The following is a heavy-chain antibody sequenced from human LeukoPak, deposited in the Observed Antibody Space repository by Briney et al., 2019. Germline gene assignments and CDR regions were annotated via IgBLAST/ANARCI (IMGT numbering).Heavy chain of an antibody. D-gene: IGHD3-22*01. V-gene: IGHV4-4*07. Sequence: SETLSLTCTVSGGSISSYYWSRIRQPAGKGLEWIGRIYTSGSTNYNPSLKSRVTMSVDTSKNQFSLKLSSVTAADTAVYYCAREPYYYDSSGYGLIYGMDVWGQGTTVTVSS. CDR1: GGSISSYY. J-gene: IGHJ6*02. CDR2: IYTSGST. CDR3: AREPYYYDSSGYGLIYGMDV.